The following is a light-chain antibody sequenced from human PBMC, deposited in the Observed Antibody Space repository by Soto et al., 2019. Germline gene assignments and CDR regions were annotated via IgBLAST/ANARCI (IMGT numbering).Light chain of an antibody. CDR1: RSDVGSYNL. J-gene: IGLJ1*01. CDR2: EVS. CDR3: CSYAGSSTFAFYV. Sequence: QSVLTQPASVSGSPGQSITISCTGTRSDVGSYNLVSWYQQHPGKAPKLMIYEVSKRPSGVSNRFSGSKSGNTASLTISGLQAEDEADYYCCSYAGSSTFAFYVFGTGTRSPS. V-gene: IGLV2-23*02.